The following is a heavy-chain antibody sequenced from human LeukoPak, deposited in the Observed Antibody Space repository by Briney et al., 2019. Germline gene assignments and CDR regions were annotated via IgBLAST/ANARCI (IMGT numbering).Heavy chain of an antibody. J-gene: IGHJ4*02. CDR3: AKGSYYDSSGSFYFDY. V-gene: IGHV3-30*04. D-gene: IGHD3-22*01. CDR1: GFIFSSYA. Sequence: PGRSLRLSCAASGFIFSSYAMHWVRQAPGKGLEWVAVISYDGNIKYYTDSVKGRFTISRDNSKNTLYVQVNSLGTEDTAAYYCAKGSYYDSSGSFYFDYWGQGTLVTVSS. CDR2: ISYDGNIK.